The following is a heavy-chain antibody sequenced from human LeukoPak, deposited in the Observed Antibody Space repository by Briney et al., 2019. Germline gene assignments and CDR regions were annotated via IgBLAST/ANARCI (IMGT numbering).Heavy chain of an antibody. V-gene: IGHV4-30-2*01. D-gene: IGHD2/OR15-2a*01. CDR1: GGSISSGGYY. CDR2: IYHSGST. J-gene: IGHJ4*02. CDR3: VRDQGHFEVDY. Sequence: SETLSLTCTVSGGSISSGGYYWSWIRQPPGKGLEWIGYIYHSGSTYYNPSLKSRVTISVDRSKNQFSLKLSSVTAADTAVYYCVRDQGHFEVDYWGQGTLVTVSS.